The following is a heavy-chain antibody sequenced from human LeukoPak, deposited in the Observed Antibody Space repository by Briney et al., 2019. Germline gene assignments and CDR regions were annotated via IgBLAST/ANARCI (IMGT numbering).Heavy chain of an antibody. J-gene: IGHJ4*02. CDR3: ATHHDYSNSNYFDF. CDR2: FSGAGSST. CDR1: GFTFSSYA. D-gene: IGHD4-11*01. V-gene: IGHV3-23*01. Sequence: GSLRLSCAASGFTFSSYAMSWVRQAPGKGLEWVSAFSGAGSSTNYADPVKGRFTISRDNSKNTLYLQMNSLRVEDTAVYYCATHHDYSNSNYFDFWGPGTPVTVSS.